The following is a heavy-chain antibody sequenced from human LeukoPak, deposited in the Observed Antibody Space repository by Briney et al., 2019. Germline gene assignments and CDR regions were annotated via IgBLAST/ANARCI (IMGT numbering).Heavy chain of an antibody. CDR1: GGSISSYY. V-gene: IGHV4-59*01. CDR3: ARSRLSYGSGSYSYYFDY. Sequence: PSETLSLTCTVSGGSISSYYWSWIRQPPGKGLEWIGYIYYSGSTNYNPSLKSRVTISVDTSKNQFSLKLSSVTAADTAVYYCARSRLSYGSGSYSYYFDYWGQGTLVTVSS. D-gene: IGHD3-10*01. J-gene: IGHJ4*02. CDR2: IYYSGST.